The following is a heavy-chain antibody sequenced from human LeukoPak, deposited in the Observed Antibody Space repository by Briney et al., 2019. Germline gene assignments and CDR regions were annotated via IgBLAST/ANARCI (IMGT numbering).Heavy chain of an antibody. CDR2: IIPILGIA. CDR1: GGTFSSYT. Sequence: SVKVSCKASGGTFSSYTISWVRQAPGQGLEWMGRIIPILGIANYAQKFQGRVMITADKSTSTAYMELSSLRSEDTAVYYCARMATVTRISYYMDVWGKGTTVTVSS. J-gene: IGHJ6*03. CDR3: ARMATVTRISYYMDV. D-gene: IGHD4-17*01. V-gene: IGHV1-69*02.